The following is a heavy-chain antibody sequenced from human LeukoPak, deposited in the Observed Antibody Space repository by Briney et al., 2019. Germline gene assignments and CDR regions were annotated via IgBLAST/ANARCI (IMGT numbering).Heavy chain of an antibody. CDR3: ASSRYCSSTSCHLRDY. CDR2: IYYSGST. J-gene: IGHJ4*02. V-gene: IGHV4-30-4*08. CDR1: GGSFSSGDYY. D-gene: IGHD2-2*01. Sequence: SQTLSLTCTVSGGSFSSGDYYWSWIRQPPGKGLEWIGYIYYSGSTYYNPSLKSRVTISVDTSKNQFSLKLSSVTAADTAVYYCASSRYCSSTSCHLRDYWGQGTLVTVSS.